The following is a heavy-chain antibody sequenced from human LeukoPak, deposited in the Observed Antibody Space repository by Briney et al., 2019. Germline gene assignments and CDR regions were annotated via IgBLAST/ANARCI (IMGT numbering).Heavy chain of an antibody. CDR2: IFPGDSDT. D-gene: IGHD6-13*01. CDR3: ARRPDTGAAADYTLDI. J-gene: IGHJ4*02. Sequence: GESLKISCRGSGYHFNSYWIAWVRPLPGKGLEWMGFIFPGDSDTRYTPSFQGHVSISVDKSMKTAYLQWSSLKSSDTAIYYCARRPDTGAAADYTLDIWGQGTLVTVSS. V-gene: IGHV5-51*01. CDR1: GYHFNSYW.